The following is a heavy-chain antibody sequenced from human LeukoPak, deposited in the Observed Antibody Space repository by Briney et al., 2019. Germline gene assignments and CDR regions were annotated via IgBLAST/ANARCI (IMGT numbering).Heavy chain of an antibody. V-gene: IGHV3-33*01. J-gene: IGHJ4*02. Sequence: GGSLRLSCVASGFSFSNYGFHWVCQAPGKGLEWVADIYYDGNTKYYGDSVKGRFTISRDNSENTLFLQMNSLRAEDTAVYYCARDGSGGGWRYFDYWGQGALVTASS. CDR3: ARDGSGGGWRYFDY. CDR2: IYYDGNTK. D-gene: IGHD6-19*01. CDR1: GFSFSNYG.